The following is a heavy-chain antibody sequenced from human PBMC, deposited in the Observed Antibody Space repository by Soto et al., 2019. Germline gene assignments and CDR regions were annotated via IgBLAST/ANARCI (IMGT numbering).Heavy chain of an antibody. Sequence: ETLSLTCTVSGGSISSYYWSWIRQPAGKGLEWIGRIYTSGSTNYNPSLKSRVTMSVDTSKNQFSLKLSSVTAADTAVYYCARAGYDSSGYYYGMDVWGQGTTVTVSS. D-gene: IGHD3-22*01. J-gene: IGHJ6*02. CDR2: IYTSGST. CDR1: GGSISSYY. CDR3: ARAGYDSSGYYYGMDV. V-gene: IGHV4-4*07.